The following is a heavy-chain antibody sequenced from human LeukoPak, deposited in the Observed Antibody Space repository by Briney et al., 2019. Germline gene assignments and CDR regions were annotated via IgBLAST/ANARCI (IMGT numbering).Heavy chain of an antibody. J-gene: IGHJ6*02. Sequence: PSETLSLTCTVSDGSISSYDWSWIRQPAGKGLEWIGRIYTSGSTNYNPALKSRVTMSVDTSKNQFSLKLSSVTAADTAVYYCARDEEQPDDYYGMDVWGQGTTVTVSS. CDR1: DGSISSYD. D-gene: IGHD6-13*01. CDR3: ARDEEQPDDYYGMDV. V-gene: IGHV4-4*07. CDR2: IYTSGST.